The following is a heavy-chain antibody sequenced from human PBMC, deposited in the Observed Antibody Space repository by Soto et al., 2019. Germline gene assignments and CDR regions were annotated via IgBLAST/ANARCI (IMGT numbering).Heavy chain of an antibody. D-gene: IGHD3-10*01. V-gene: IGHV1-18*01. CDR1: GYTFTSYG. CDR2: ISAYNGNT. Sequence: QVQLVQSGAEVKKPGASVKVSCKASGYTFTSYGISWVRQAPGQGLEWMGWISAYNGNTNYAQKLQGRVTMTTDTSTRTAYMELRSLRSDDTAVYYCARAAPDDGYGDSAFDTWGQGTMVTVSS. CDR3: ARAAPDDGYGDSAFDT. J-gene: IGHJ3*02.